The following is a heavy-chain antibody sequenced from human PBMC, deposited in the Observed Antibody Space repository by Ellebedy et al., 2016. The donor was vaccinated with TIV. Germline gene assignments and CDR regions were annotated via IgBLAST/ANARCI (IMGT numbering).Heavy chain of an antibody. CDR3: ARHSGYYDSSGYRHWYFDL. D-gene: IGHD3-22*01. Sequence: MPSETLSLTCTVSGGSISSYYWSWIRQPPGKGLEWIGSIYYSGSTTYNPSLKSRVTISVDTSKNQFSLKLSSVTAADTAVYYCARHSGYYDSSGYRHWYFDLWGRGTLVTVSS. CDR2: IYYSGST. J-gene: IGHJ2*01. CDR1: GGSISSYY. V-gene: IGHV4-59*08.